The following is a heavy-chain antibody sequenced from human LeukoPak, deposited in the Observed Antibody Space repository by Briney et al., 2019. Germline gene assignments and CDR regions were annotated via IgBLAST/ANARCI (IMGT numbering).Heavy chain of an antibody. CDR2: INPNSGGT. D-gene: IGHD3-16*01. V-gene: IGHV1-2*02. Sequence: GASVKVSCTASGYTFTGYYMHWVRQAPGQGLEWMGWINPNSGGTNYAQKFQGRVTMTRNTSISTAYMELSSLRSEDTAVYYCARGLWGYPYYYYYMDVWGKGTTVTISS. CDR1: GYTFTGYY. J-gene: IGHJ6*03. CDR3: ARGLWGYPYYYYYMDV.